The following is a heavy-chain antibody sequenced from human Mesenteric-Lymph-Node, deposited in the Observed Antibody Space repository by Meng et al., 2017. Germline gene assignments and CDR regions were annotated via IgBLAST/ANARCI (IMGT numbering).Heavy chain of an antibody. CDR2: VYYSGST. CDR3: VRERSRNDVGYFDY. Sequence: GSLRLSCTVSGGSISSYYWSWIRQPPGKGLEWIGYVYYSGSTNYNPSLKSRVTTSVDTSKNQFSLKLSSVTAADTAVYYCVRERSRNDVGYFDYWGRGTLVTVSS. D-gene: IGHD1-1*01. CDR1: GGSISSYY. V-gene: IGHV4-59*01. J-gene: IGHJ4*02.